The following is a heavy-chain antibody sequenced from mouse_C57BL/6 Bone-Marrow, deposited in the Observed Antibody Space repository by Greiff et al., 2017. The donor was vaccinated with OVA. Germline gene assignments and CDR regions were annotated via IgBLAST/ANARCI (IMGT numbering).Heavy chain of an antibody. CDR3: ARDGRLRLVFDY. V-gene: IGHV5-4*01. J-gene: IGHJ2*01. Sequence: EVKLVESGGGLVKPGGSLKLSCAASGFTFSSYAMSWVRQTPEKRLEWVATISDGGSYTYYPDNVKGRFTISRDNAKNNLYLQMSHLKSEDTAMYYCARDGRLRLVFDYWGQGTTLTVSS. CDR2: ISDGGSYT. D-gene: IGHD3-2*02. CDR1: GFTFSSYA.